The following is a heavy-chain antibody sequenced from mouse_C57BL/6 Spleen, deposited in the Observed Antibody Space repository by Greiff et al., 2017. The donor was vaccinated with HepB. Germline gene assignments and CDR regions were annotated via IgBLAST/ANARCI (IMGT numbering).Heavy chain of an antibody. CDR3: ARRGYYSFAY. J-gene: IGHJ3*01. CDR1: GYAFTNYL. V-gene: IGHV1-54*01. CDR2: INPGSGGT. Sequence: VNVVESGAELVRPGTSVKVSCKASGYAFTNYLIEWVKQRPGQGLEWIGVINPGSGGTNYNEKFKGKATLTADKSSSTAYMQLSSLTSEDSAVYFCARRGYYSFAYWGQGTLVTVSA. D-gene: IGHD2-1*01.